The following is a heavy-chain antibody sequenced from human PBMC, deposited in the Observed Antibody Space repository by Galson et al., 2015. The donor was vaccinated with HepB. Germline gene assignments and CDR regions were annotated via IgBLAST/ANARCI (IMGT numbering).Heavy chain of an antibody. CDR2: ISYDGSNK. D-gene: IGHD4-23*01. CDR3: LVTVVTLDY. J-gene: IGHJ4*02. CDR1: GFTFSSYA. Sequence: SLRLSCAASGFTFSSYAMHWVRQAPGKGLEWVAVISYDGSNKYYADSVKGRFTISRDNSKNTLYLQMNSLRAEDTAVYYCLVTVVTLDYWGQGTLVTVSS. V-gene: IGHV3-30*04.